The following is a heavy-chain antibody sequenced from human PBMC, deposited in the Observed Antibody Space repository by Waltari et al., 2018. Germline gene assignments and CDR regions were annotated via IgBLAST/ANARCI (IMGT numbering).Heavy chain of an antibody. V-gene: IGHV3-23*01. CDR1: GFTFRDGA. CDR2: MSGSGGNT. J-gene: IGHJ4*02. CDR3: ARNPRYDSPD. D-gene: IGHD3-22*01. Sequence: EVQLLESGGGLVQPGGSLRLACAAAGFTFRDGAMSWVRQVPGKGLEWVSAMSGSGGNTYYADSVKGRFTISRDNSKNTLYLQMNSLRADDTALYYCARNPRYDSPDWGLGTLVTVSS.